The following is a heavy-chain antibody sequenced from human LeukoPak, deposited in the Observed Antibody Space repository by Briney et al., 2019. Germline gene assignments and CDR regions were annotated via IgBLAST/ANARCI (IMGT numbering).Heavy chain of an antibody. J-gene: IGHJ4*02. CDR2: IKQDESEK. CDR3: ARVEGYSYGYY. D-gene: IGHD5-18*01. CDR1: GFTFSSYA. V-gene: IGHV3-7*01. Sequence: GGSLRLSCAASGFTFSSYAMSWVRQAPGKGLEWVANIKQDESEKYYVDSVKGRFTISRDNAKNSLYLQMNSLRAEDTAVYYCARVEGYSYGYYWGQGTLVTVSS.